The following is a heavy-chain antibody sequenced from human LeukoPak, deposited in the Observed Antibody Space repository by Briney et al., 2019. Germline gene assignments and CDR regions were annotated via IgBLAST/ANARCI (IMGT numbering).Heavy chain of an antibody. CDR2: ISTSGSLI. Sequence: PGGSLRLSCAASGFTFSSYEMNWVRQAPGKGLEWVSYISTSGSLIYYADSVKGRFTISRDNAKNSLYLQMNSLRAEDTAVYYCARDGWELLRHYFDFWGQGTLVTVSS. CDR3: ARDGWELLRHYFDF. J-gene: IGHJ4*02. D-gene: IGHD1-26*01. V-gene: IGHV3-48*03. CDR1: GFTFSSYE.